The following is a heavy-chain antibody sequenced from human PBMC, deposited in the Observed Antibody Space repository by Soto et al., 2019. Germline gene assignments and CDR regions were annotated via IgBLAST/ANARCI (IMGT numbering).Heavy chain of an antibody. V-gene: IGHV3-30*18. D-gene: IGHD3-16*01. Sequence: GGSLRLSCAASGFTFSSYGMHWVRQAPGKGLEWVAVISYDGSNKYYADSVKGRFTISRDNSKNTLYLQMNSLRAEDTAVYYCAKAWGATDYYGMDVWGQGTTVTVSS. CDR2: ISYDGSNK. CDR3: AKAWGATDYYGMDV. CDR1: GFTFSSYG. J-gene: IGHJ6*02.